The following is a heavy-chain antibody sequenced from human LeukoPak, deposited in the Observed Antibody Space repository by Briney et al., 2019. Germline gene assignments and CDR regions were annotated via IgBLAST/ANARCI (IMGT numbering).Heavy chain of an antibody. CDR1: GFTFSSYW. J-gene: IGHJ4*02. CDR2: MNQDGSEK. D-gene: IGHD3-10*01. V-gene: IGHV3-7*04. Sequence: GVSLRLSCAASGFTFSSYWMSWVRQAPGKGLEWVATMNQDGSEKYYVDSVKGRFTISRDNAKNSLYVQMNRLRDEDTAVYCCVRLDYYGSGSFDYWGQGTLVTVSS. CDR3: VRLDYYGSGSFDY.